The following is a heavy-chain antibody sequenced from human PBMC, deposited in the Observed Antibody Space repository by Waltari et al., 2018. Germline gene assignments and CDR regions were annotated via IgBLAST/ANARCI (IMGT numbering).Heavy chain of an antibody. J-gene: IGHJ6*02. V-gene: IGHV3-7*01. CDR1: AFTLSHYW. Sequence: HMVESGGGLVQPGGSLNSSCAASAFTLSHYWRTWVRQSPGKGLEWVANIRGDGSGKYYVDSVKGRFVISRDNAKNILYLQMDSLTVEDTAVYYCARITTEESITGMDVWGQGTTVTVSS. CDR3: ARITTEESITGMDV. D-gene: IGHD3-3*01. CDR2: IRGDGSGK.